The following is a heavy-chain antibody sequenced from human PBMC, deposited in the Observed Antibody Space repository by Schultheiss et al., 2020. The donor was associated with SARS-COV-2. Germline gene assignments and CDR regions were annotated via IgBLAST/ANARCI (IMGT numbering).Heavy chain of an antibody. CDR1: GFTFSSYG. D-gene: IGHD4-23*01. V-gene: IGHV3-30*03. CDR3: ARMGLRDYDGTLDY. Sequence: GGSLRLSCAASGFTFSSYGMHWVRQAPGKGLEWVAVISYDGSNKYYADSVKGRFTISRDNAKNSLYLQMNSLRAEDTAVYYCARMGLRDYDGTLDYWGQGTLVTVSS. J-gene: IGHJ4*02. CDR2: ISYDGSNK.